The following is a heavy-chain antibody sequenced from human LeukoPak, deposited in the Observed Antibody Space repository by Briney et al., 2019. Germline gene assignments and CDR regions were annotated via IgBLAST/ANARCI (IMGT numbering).Heavy chain of an antibody. V-gene: IGHV3-74*01. CDR1: VFTFSRYW. CDR2: IDEHGYTI. Sequence: GGSLRLSCAASVFTFSRYWMHWVRQAPGGGLVWVSRIDEHGYTIDYEDSVRDRFTISKDKAKNTLYLHMNSLRAEDTAMYSWARNGGGAGSHWGQGSLVTVSS. D-gene: IGHD3-16*01. CDR3: ARNGGGAGSH. J-gene: IGHJ4*02.